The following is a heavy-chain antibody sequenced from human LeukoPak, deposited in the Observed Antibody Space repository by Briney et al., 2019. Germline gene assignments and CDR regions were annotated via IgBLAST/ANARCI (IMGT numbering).Heavy chain of an antibody. CDR2: INPNSGGT. V-gene: IGHV1-2*02. CDR1: GYTFTDYY. D-gene: IGHD3-10*01. Sequence: ASVKVSCKASGYTFTDYYIHWVRQAPGQGLEWMGWINPNSGGTNYAQKLQGRVTMTTDTSTSTAYMELRSLRSDDTAVYYCARELWFGELLFDYWGQGTLVTVSS. J-gene: IGHJ4*02. CDR3: ARELWFGELLFDY.